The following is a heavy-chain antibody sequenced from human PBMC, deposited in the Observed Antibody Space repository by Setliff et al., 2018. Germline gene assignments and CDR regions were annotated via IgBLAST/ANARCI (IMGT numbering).Heavy chain of an antibody. D-gene: IGHD5-18*01. V-gene: IGHV4-61*02. CDR2: IYTSGST. Sequence: KTSETLSLTCNVSGGSISRGSYDWSWIRQPAGKGLEWIGRIYTSGSTNYNPSLKSRVTISVDTSKNQFSLKLSSVTAADTAVYYCARGGYSYGLGGFPLDYWGQGTLVTVSS. CDR3: ARGGYSYGLGGFPLDY. J-gene: IGHJ4*02. CDR1: GGSISRGSYD.